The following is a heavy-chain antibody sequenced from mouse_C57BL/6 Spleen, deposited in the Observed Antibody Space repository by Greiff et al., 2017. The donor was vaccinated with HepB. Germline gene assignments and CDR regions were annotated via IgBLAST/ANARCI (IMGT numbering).Heavy chain of an antibody. D-gene: IGHD2-2*01. Sequence: QVQLQQPGAELVKPGASVKVSCKASGYTFTSYWMHWVKQRPGQGLEWIGRIHPSDSDTNYNQKFKGKATLTVDKSSSTAYMQLSSQTSEDSAVYYGAIYSTMVTTGYYFDYWGQGTTLTVSS. CDR2: IHPSDSDT. J-gene: IGHJ2*01. CDR1: GYTFTSYW. CDR3: AIYSTMVTTGYYFDY. V-gene: IGHV1-74*01.